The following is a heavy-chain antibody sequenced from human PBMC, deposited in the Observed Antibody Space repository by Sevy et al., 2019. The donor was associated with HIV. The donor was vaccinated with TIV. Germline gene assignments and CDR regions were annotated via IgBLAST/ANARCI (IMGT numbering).Heavy chain of an antibody. CDR1: GFTFSSYS. J-gene: IGHJ4*02. V-gene: IGHV3-48*02. CDR2: ISSSSSTI. D-gene: IGHD3-22*01. CDR3: ARFRSSGYKYYFDY. Sequence: GGSLRLSCAASGFTFSSYSMNWVRQAPGKGLEWVSYISSSSSTIYYAGSVKGRFTISRDNAKNSLYLQMNSLRDEDKAVYYCARFRSSGYKYYFDYWGQGTLVTVSS.